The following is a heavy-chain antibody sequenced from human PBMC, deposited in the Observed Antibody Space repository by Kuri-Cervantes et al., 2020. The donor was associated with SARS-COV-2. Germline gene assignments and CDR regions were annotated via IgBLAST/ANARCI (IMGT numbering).Heavy chain of an antibody. CDR2: INHSGSA. V-gene: IGHV4-34*01. D-gene: IGHD2-15*01. J-gene: IGHJ3*02. CDR3: AFQDTRSGGSSWAFDI. CDR1: GGSFSGYY. Sequence: SETLSLTCAVYGGSFSGYYWSWIRQPPGKGLEWIGEINHSGSANYNPSLKSRVTISVDTSKNQFSLKLSSVTAADTAVYYCAFQDTRSGGSSWAFDIWGQGTMVTVSS.